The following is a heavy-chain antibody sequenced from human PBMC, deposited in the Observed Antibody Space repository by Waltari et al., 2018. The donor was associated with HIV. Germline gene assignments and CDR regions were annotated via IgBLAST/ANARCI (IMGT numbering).Heavy chain of an antibody. V-gene: IGHV4-39*01. CDR1: GGSISSNTYY. Sequence: QLQLQESGPGLVKPSETLSLTCTVSGGSISSNTYYWGWIRKPQGEGVAWMGSVSYSGSTHHNPSPKSRVTISVDTSKNQFSLKLNSLTAADTAVYYCATYSDFWSGYSERHSYEYGINVWGQGTTVTVSS. CDR3: ATYSDFWSGYSERHSYEYGINV. CDR2: VSYSGST. J-gene: IGHJ6*02. D-gene: IGHD3-3*01.